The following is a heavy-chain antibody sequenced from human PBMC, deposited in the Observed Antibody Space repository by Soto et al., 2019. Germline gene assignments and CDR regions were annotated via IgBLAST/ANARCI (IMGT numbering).Heavy chain of an antibody. Sequence: VQLVQSGAEVKKPGASVKVSCKASGYTFSIYEMNWVRQAPGKGLEWISYISSSGSTIYYADSVKGRFTISRDNAKNSLYLQMNGLRAEDTAVYYCARNDYGGNSVDYWGQGTLVIVSS. CDR3: ARNDYGGNSVDY. CDR1: GYTFSIYE. CDR2: ISSSGSTI. D-gene: IGHD4-17*01. J-gene: IGHJ4*02. V-gene: IGHV3-48*03.